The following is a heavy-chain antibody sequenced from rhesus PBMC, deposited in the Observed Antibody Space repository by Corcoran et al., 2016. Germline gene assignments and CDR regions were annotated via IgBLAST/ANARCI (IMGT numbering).Heavy chain of an antibody. CDR2: IYGSSGST. Sequence: QVQLQESGPGVVKPSETLSLTCAVSGGSISRGYDWSWIRKPPGKGLEWIGYIYGSSGSTNYNPSLKNRVTISKDASKNQFSLKLSSVTAADTAVYYCAREVLGSGWSGGLDSWGQGVVVTVSS. CDR3: AREVLGSGWSGGLDS. CDR1: GGSISRGYD. V-gene: IGHV4-76*01. D-gene: IGHD6S26*01. J-gene: IGHJ6*01.